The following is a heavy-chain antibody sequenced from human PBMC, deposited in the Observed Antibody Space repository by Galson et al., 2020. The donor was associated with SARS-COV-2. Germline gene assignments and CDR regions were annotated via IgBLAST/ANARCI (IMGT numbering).Heavy chain of an antibody. J-gene: IGHJ4*02. D-gene: IGHD4-17*01. CDR1: GFTFTDAW. V-gene: IGHV3-15*01. CDR3: TTDLHDVGDLDD. CDR2: IKSNAHGGTT. Sequence: GGSLRLSCAASGFTFTDAWVSWVRQAPGEGLEWVGRIKSNAHGGTTDYAAPVKGRFTISRDDSKSTLYLQMNSLKTEDTAVYYCTTDLHDVGDLDDWGQGTLVTVSS.